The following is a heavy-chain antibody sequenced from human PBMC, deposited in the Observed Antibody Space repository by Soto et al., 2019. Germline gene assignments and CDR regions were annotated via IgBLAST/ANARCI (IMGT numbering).Heavy chain of an antibody. V-gene: IGHV3-23*01. CDR1: GFTFIDYA. CDR3: ASRPRGSVAGTLDS. CDR2: INSDGAT. D-gene: IGHD6-19*01. Sequence: WGSLRLSCAASGFTFIDYAIIFFRHSPFKWLEWVSVINSDGATYYADSVQGRFSISRDNSKSILCLQMNSLSVEDTAIYYCASRPRGSVAGTLDSWGQGSLVTVS. J-gene: IGHJ5*01.